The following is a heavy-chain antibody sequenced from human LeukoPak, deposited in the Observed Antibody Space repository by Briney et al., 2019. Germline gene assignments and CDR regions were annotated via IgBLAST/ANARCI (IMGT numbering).Heavy chain of an antibody. D-gene: IGHD2-21*01. V-gene: IGHV4-59*11. CDR1: GVSISSHD. CDR2: IYYSGST. CDR3: ARLLYSSGSANFDF. J-gene: IGHJ4*02. Sequence: AETLSLTCTASGVSISSHDWIWTRQAPGKGLEWIGYIYYSGSTNYNASLRRRGTMSSDASNNKMPLKLSSVTAAGTAVYYCARLLYSSGSANFDFWGQGILVTVSS.